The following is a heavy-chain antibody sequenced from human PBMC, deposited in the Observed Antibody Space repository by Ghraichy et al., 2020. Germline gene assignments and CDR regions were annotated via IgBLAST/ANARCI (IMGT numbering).Heavy chain of an antibody. V-gene: IGHV4-61*01. CDR2: IYYSGST. D-gene: IGHD5-24*01. Sequence: SQTLSLTCTVSGGSVSSGSYYWSWIRQPPGKGLEWIGYIYYSGSTNYNPSLKSRVTISVDTSKNQFSLKLSSVTAADTAVYYCAREQETATMLVNRNWYFDLWGRGTLVTVSS. CDR3: AREQETATMLVNRNWYFDL. CDR1: GGSVSSGSYY. J-gene: IGHJ2*01.